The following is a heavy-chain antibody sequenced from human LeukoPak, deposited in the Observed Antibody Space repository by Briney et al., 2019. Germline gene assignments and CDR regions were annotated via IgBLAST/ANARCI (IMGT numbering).Heavy chain of an antibody. D-gene: IGHD6-6*01. V-gene: IGHV3-53*04. CDR1: GFTVSSNY. Sequence: GGSLRLSCAASGFTVSSNYMSWVRQDPGKGLEWVSVIYSGGSTYYADSVKGRFTISRHNSKNTVYLQMNSLRAEDTAVYYCARSSSSPNFDYWGQGTLVTVSS. CDR2: IYSGGST. J-gene: IGHJ4*02. CDR3: ARSSSSPNFDY.